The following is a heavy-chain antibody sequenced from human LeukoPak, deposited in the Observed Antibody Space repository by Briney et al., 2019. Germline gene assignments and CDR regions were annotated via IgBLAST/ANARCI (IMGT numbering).Heavy chain of an antibody. CDR3: TVEDIVVVPAAIHESSY. V-gene: IGHV1-2*02. J-gene: IGHJ4*02. CDR1: GYTFTGYY. Sequence: HRASVKVSCKASGYTFTGYYMHWVRQAPGQGLEWMGWINPNSGGTNYAQKFQGRVTMTRDTSTSTAYMELSRLRSDDTAVYYCTVEDIVVVPAAIHESSYWGQGTLVTVSS. CDR2: INPNSGGT. D-gene: IGHD2-2*02.